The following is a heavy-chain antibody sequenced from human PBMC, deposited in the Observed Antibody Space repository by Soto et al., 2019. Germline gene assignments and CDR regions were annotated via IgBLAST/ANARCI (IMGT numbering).Heavy chain of an antibody. CDR2: ISYDGSNK. Sequence: QVQLVESGGGVVQPGRSLRLSCAASGFTFSSYGMHWVRQAPGKGLEWVAVISYDGSNKYYADSAKGRFTISRDNSKNMLYLQMNSLRAEDTAVYYCAKILQLGDYAYYYYGMDVWGQGTTVTVSS. CDR1: GFTFSSYG. CDR3: AKILQLGDYAYYYYGMDV. V-gene: IGHV3-30*18. D-gene: IGHD4-17*01. J-gene: IGHJ6*02.